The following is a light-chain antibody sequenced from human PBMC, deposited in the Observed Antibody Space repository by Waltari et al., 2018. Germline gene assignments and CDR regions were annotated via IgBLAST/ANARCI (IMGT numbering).Light chain of an antibody. V-gene: IGKV4-1*01. CDR3: QQYYSSPYT. Sequence: DIVMTQSPDSLAVSLGERATINCKSSQSVLSSSNNKNYLAWFQQKPGQPPKLLFYWASTRESGVPDRFSGSGSGTDFTLTISSLQAEDVTVYYCQQYYSSPYTFGRWTKLEIK. CDR2: WAS. J-gene: IGKJ2*01. CDR1: QSVLSSSNNKNY.